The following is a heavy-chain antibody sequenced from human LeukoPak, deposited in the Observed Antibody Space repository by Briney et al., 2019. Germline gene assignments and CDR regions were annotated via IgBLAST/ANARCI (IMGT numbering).Heavy chain of an antibody. CDR3: ARDVHMVADTPFDY. Sequence: ASVKVSCKASGYTFTGYYMHWVRQAPGQGLEWMGWINPNSGGTNYAQKFQGRVTMTRDTSISTAYMELSRLRSDDTAVYYCARDVHMVADTPFDYWGQGTLVTVSS. CDR2: INPNSGGT. V-gene: IGHV1-2*02. J-gene: IGHJ4*02. CDR1: GYTFTGYY. D-gene: IGHD6-19*01.